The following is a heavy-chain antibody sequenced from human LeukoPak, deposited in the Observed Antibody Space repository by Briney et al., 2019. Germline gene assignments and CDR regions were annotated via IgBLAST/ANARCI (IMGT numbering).Heavy chain of an antibody. CDR1: GFTFSKAW. V-gene: IGHV3-15*01. CDR2: IKSKSDGETT. CDR3: TTISLVVVSATGGGF. J-gene: IGHJ4*02. D-gene: IGHD2-21*01. Sequence: GGSLRLSCAASGFTFSKAWMNWVRQAPGKGLEWVGRIKSKSDGETTDYAAPVKGRFTMSRDDSKNTLYLQMNSLHAEDTAVYYCTTISLVVVSATGGGFWGQGTLVTVSS.